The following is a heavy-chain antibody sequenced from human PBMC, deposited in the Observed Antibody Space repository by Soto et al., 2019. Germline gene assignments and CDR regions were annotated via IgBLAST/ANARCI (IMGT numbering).Heavy chain of an antibody. CDR1: GFTFSSYA. D-gene: IGHD1-26*01. Sequence: GGSLRLSCAASGFTFSSYAMHWVRQTPGEGLEWVANMNQDGSEKYYVDSMKGRFTISRDNAKNSLYLQMNSLRAEDTAVYYCARDRVGTTRDKAPDFWGQGTLVTVSS. J-gene: IGHJ4*02. CDR2: MNQDGSEK. CDR3: ARDRVGTTRDKAPDF. V-gene: IGHV3-7*01.